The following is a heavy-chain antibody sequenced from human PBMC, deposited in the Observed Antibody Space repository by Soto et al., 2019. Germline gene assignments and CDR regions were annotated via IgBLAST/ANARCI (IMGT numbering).Heavy chain of an antibody. CDR3: ARDLARYCTNGVCRSNWFDP. CDR2: IYYSGST. V-gene: IGHV4-31*03. J-gene: IGHJ5*02. CDR1: GGSISSGGYY. D-gene: IGHD2-8*01. Sequence: SETLSLTCTVSGGSISSGGYYWSWIRQHPGKGLEWIGYIYYSGSTYYNPSLKSRVTISVDTSKNQFSLKLSSVTAADTAVYYCARDLARYCTNGVCRSNWFDPWGQGTLVTVSS.